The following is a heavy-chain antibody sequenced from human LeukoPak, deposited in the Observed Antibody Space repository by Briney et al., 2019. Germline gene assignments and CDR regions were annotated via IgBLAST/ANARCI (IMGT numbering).Heavy chain of an antibody. J-gene: IGHJ4*02. CDR1: GGSISSSSYY. CDR3: ARLAVSSSGYRISHFDY. V-gene: IGHV4-39*01. CDR2: VYYSGST. D-gene: IGHD3-22*01. Sequence: SETLSLTCTVSGGSISSSSYYWGWIRQPPGKGLEWIGSVYYSGSTYYSPSLKSRVTISVDTSKNQFSLKLSSVTAADTAVYYCARLAVSSSGYRISHFDYWGQGTLVTVSS.